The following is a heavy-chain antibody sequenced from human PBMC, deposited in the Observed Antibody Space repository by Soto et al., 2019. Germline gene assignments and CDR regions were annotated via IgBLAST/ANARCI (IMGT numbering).Heavy chain of an antibody. J-gene: IGHJ6*02. Sequence: QVQLQESGPGLVKPSETLSLTCTVSGGSISSYYWSWIRQPPGKGLEWIGYIYYSGSTNYNPSLKSRVTISVDTSKNQFSLKLSSVTAADTAVYYCARGAVGATPIPPYYYYGMDVWGQGTTVTVSS. CDR1: GGSISSYY. CDR3: ARGAVGATPIPPYYYYGMDV. CDR2: IYYSGST. D-gene: IGHD1-26*01. V-gene: IGHV4-59*01.